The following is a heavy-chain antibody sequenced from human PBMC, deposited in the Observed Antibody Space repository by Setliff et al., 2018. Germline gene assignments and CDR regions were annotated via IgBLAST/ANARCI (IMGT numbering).Heavy chain of an antibody. J-gene: IGHJ4*02. D-gene: IGHD6-6*01. Sequence: ETLSLTCSVSGASITSYYWSWIRQPPGKGLEWVSAITDDGDTTHYAGSVKGRFTIDRDNTNSKLYLQMNSLRVEDTALYYCAKSSGSSSSTNLEYLGPGTLVTVSS. V-gene: IGHV3-23*01. CDR1: GASITSYY. CDR3: AKSSGSSSSTNLEY. CDR2: ITDDGDTT.